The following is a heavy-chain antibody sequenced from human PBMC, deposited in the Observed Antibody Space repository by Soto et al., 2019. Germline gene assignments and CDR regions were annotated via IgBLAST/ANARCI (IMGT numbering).Heavy chain of an antibody. Sequence: PGRSLRLSCAASGFTFSSFTMNWVRQPPGKGLEWVSYISSGSSSIYYADSVRGRFTISRDNARNSLYLQINSLRVEDTAVYYCARGRSGALDFWGQGTLVTVSS. D-gene: IGHD1-26*01. J-gene: IGHJ4*02. V-gene: IGHV3-48*01. CDR2: ISSGSSSI. CDR1: GFTFSSFT. CDR3: ARGRSGALDF.